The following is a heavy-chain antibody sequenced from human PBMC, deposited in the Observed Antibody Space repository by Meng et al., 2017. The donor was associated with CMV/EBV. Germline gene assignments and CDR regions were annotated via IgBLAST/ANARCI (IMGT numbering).Heavy chain of an antibody. J-gene: IGHJ5*02. CDR3: ARGRQWLVRGWFDP. CDR2: INHSGST. V-gene: IGHV4-34*01. CDR1: GGSFSGYY. D-gene: IGHD6-19*01. Sequence: QVQLQRGGAGLLKPSETLSLTCAVYGGSFSGYYWSWIRQPPGKGLEWIGEINHSGSTNYNPSLKSRVTISVDTSKNQFSLKLSSATAADTAVYYCARGRQWLVRGWFDPWGQGTLVTVSS.